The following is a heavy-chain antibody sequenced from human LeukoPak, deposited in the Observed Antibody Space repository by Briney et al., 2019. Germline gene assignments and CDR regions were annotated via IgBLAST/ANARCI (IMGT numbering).Heavy chain of an antibody. CDR3: TKDSTKWSFDS. D-gene: IGHD2-15*01. V-gene: IGHV3-30*02. Sequence: GGSLRLPCGASGFIFKNFAMHWVRQAPGKGLEWVSLIRSGGVEKFYADSVKGRFTVSRDNSKNTLYLQMDSLSIEDTAIYYCTKDSTKWSFDSWGQGALVTVSS. J-gene: IGHJ4*02. CDR1: GFIFKNFA. CDR2: IRSGGVEK.